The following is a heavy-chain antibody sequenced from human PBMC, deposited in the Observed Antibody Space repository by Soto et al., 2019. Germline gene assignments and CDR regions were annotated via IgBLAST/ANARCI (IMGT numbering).Heavy chain of an antibody. V-gene: IGHV1-3*01. J-gene: IGHJ2*01. CDR3: ATATTVATGCYFDL. CDR2: INAVNGNT. CDR1: GYSFTNFA. Sequence: QVQLVQSGAEVKKTGASVKVSCKASGYSFTNFALHWVRQAPGQRLEWVGRINAVNGNTKYSEKFQDRVTIMRDTSANTAYMELTSLGAEDTAGYYCATATTVATGCYFDLWGRGTLVTVSS. D-gene: IGHD4-17*01.